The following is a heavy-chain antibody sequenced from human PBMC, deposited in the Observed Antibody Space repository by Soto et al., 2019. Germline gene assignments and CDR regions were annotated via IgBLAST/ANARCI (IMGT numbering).Heavy chain of an antibody. CDR2: IKFDGSEK. CDR3: VKDGGYCSSTTCYSPRNHYFDS. V-gene: IGHV3-7*03. D-gene: IGHD2-2*01. J-gene: IGHJ4*02. Sequence: LRLSCAASGFTFSDYWMSWVRQAPGKGPEWVANIKFDGSEKQYVDSVKGRFSISRDNSRNSLFLQMNSLRAGDTAVYYCVKDGGYCSSTTCYSPRNHYFDSWGQGTLVTVSS. CDR1: GFTFSDYW.